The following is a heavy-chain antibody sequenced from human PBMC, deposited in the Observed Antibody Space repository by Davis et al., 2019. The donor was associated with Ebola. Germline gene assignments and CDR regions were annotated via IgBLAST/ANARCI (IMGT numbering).Heavy chain of an antibody. CDR3: ASPDYGATDY. Sequence: GESLKISCAASGFTVSTNYMSWVRQAPGKGLEWVSVIYSGGSTYYADSVKGRFTISRDNSKNTLYLQMNSLRAEDTAVYYCASPDYGATDYWGQGTLVTVSS. CDR1: GFTVSTNY. V-gene: IGHV3-53*01. J-gene: IGHJ4*02. CDR2: IYSGGST. D-gene: IGHD4-17*01.